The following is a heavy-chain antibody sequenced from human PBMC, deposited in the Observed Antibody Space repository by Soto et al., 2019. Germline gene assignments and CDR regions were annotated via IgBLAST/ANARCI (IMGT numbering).Heavy chain of an antibody. D-gene: IGHD1-1*01. V-gene: IGHV1-18*01. J-gene: IGHJ3*02. CDR1: GYTFTSYG. Sequence: ASVKVSCKASGYTFTSYGISWVRQAPGQGLEWMGWISAYNGNTNYAQKLQGRVTMTTDTSTSTAYMELRSLRSDDTAVYYCARDRSPGWNDGLDAFDIWGQGTMVTVSS. CDR2: ISAYNGNT. CDR3: ARDRSPGWNDGLDAFDI.